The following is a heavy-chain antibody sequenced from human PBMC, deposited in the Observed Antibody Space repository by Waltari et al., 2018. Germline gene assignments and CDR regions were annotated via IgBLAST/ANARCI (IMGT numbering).Heavy chain of an antibody. J-gene: IGHJ4*02. CDR2: IKTADDA. Sequence: DVQLLESGGGLVHPGESLRLPWADSGLTVSKFGMSWVRQAPGKGLEWVSTIKTADDAYYADSVKGRFTISRDIFRNTLYLQMNSLRAEDTAVYYCAKYRPYYFDFWGQGALVTVSS. CDR3: AKYRPYYFDF. V-gene: IGHV3-23*01. CDR1: GLTVSKFG. D-gene: IGHD2-21*01.